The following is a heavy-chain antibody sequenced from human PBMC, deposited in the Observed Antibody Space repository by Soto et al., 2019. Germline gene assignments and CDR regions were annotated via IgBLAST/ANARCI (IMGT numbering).Heavy chain of an antibody. D-gene: IGHD3-10*01. V-gene: IGHV3-7*04. Sequence: GGSLRLSCAASGFTFSSYWMSWVRQAPGKGLEWVANIKEDGSERYYVDSVKGRFTISRDNAKNSLYLQMNSLRAEDAAVYYCARATGADKEDYWGQGTLVTVSS. J-gene: IGHJ4*02. CDR1: GFTFSSYW. CDR3: ARATGADKEDY. CDR2: IKEDGSER.